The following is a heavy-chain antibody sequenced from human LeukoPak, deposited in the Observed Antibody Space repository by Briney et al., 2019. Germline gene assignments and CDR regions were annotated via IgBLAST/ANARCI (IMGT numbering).Heavy chain of an antibody. V-gene: IGHV1-69*04. CDR2: IIPILGIA. J-gene: IGHJ5*02. CDR3: AREDSGSNWFDP. Sequence: ASVKVSCKASGGTFSSYTISWVRQAPGQGLEWMGRIIPILGIANYAQKFQGRVTITADKSTSTAYMELSSLRSEDTAVYYCAREDSGSNWFDPWGQGTLVTVSS. D-gene: IGHD6-19*01. CDR1: GGTFSSYT.